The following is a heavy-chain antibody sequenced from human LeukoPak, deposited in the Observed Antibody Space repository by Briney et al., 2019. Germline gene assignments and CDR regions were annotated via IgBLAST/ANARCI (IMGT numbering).Heavy chain of an antibody. D-gene: IGHD3-22*01. V-gene: IGHV4-61*01. Sequence: PSETLSLTCTVSGGSVSSGSYYWSWIRQPPGKGLEWIGYIYYSGGTNYNPSLKSRVTISVDTSKNQFSLKLSSVTAADTAVYYCARGDYYDSSGYFDYWGQGTLVTVSS. CDR2: IYYSGGT. J-gene: IGHJ4*02. CDR1: GGSVSSGSYY. CDR3: ARGDYYDSSGYFDY.